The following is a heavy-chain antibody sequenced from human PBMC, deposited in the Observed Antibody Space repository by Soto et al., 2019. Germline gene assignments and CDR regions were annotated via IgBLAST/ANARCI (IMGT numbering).Heavy chain of an antibody. CDR2: ISGSGGST. V-gene: IGHV3-23*01. J-gene: IGHJ5*02. D-gene: IGHD2-15*01. CDR3: APRPTRVVAAGPRWFDP. Sequence: GGSLRLSCAASGFTFSSYAMSWVRQAPGKGLEWVSAISGSGGSTYNEDSVRGRFTISRDNSKNTLYLQMNSQRAEDTAVYYCAPRPTRVVAAGPRWFDPWGQGTLVTVSS. CDR1: GFTFSSYA.